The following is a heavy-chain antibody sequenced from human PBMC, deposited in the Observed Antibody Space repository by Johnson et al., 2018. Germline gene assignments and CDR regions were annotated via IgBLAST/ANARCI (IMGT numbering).Heavy chain of an antibody. CDR2: INWNGGST. V-gene: IGHV3-20*01. CDR3: AGWLTNLWGYDSSGYYSDAFDI. J-gene: IGHJ3*02. CDR1: GFIFDDYG. D-gene: IGHD3-22*01. Sequence: VQLVQSGGGVVRPGGSLRLSCAASGFIFDDYGMSWVRQAPGKGLEWVSGINWNGGSTGYADSVKGRFTISRDNAKNSLYLQMNSLRAEDTALYHCAGWLTNLWGYDSSGYYSDAFDIWGQGTMVTVSS.